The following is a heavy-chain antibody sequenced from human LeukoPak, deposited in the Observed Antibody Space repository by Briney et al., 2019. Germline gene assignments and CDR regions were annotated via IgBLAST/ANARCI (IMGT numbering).Heavy chain of an antibody. J-gene: IGHJ5*02. CDR2: INPNSGGT. V-gene: IGHV1-2*02. Sequence: ASVKVSCKASGYTFTSYYMHWVRQAPGQGLEWMGWINPNSGGTNYAQKFQGRVTMTRDTSISTAYMELSRLRSDDTAVYYCARGYCSSTGCYDWFDPWGQGTLVTVSS. CDR1: GYTFTSYY. CDR3: ARGYCSSTGCYDWFDP. D-gene: IGHD2-2*01.